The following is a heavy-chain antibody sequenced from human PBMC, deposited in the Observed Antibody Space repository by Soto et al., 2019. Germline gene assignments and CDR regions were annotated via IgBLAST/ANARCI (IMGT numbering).Heavy chain of an antibody. J-gene: IGHJ4*02. CDR1: GGSISGYY. D-gene: IGHD6-13*01. CDR3: ARGGGSPYHNHEFDF. V-gene: IGHV4-59*08. Sequence: SETLSLTCTVSGGSISGYYWSWIRQPPGKGLEWIGYFYYSGSTDSNPSIKSRVTISVDTSKNQFSMKLNSVTAADTAVYYCARGGGSPYHNHEFDFWGQGTLVTVSS. CDR2: FYYSGST.